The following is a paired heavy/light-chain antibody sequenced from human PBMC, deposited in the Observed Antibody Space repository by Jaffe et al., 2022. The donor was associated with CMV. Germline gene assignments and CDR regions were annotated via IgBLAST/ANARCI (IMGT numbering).Light chain of an antibody. V-gene: IGKV3-15*01. CDR1: QSVSSN. Sequence: EIVMTQSPATLSVSPGERATLSCRASQSVSSNLAWYQQKPGQAPRLLIYGASTRATGIPARFSGSGSGTEFTLTISSLQSEDFAVYYCQQYNNWPYGTFGPGTKVDIK. CDR2: GAS. CDR3: QQYNNWPYGT. J-gene: IGKJ3*01.
Heavy chain of an antibody. CDR3: AIQRVPIAYCGGDCYSPFDY. V-gene: IGHV3-23*01. D-gene: IGHD2-21*02. J-gene: IGHJ4*02. Sequence: EVQLLESGGGLVQPGGSLRLSCAASGFTFSSYAMSWVRQAPGKGLEWVSAISGSGGSTYYADSVKGRFTISRDNSKNTLYLQMNSLRAEDTAVYYCAIQRVPIAYCGGDCYSPFDYWGQGTLVTVSS. CDR2: ISGSGGST. CDR1: GFTFSSYA.